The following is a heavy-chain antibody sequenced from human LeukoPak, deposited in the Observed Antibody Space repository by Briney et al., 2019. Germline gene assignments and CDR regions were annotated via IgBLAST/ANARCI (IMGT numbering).Heavy chain of an antibody. Sequence: SETLSLTCAVYGGSFSGYYWSWIRQPPGKGLEWIGEINHSGSTNYNPSLKSRVTISVDTSKNQFSLKLSSVTAADTAVYYCARVYSNYEGPPPYYFDYWGQGTLVTVSS. V-gene: IGHV4-34*01. J-gene: IGHJ4*02. CDR3: ARVYSNYEGPPPYYFDY. D-gene: IGHD4-11*01. CDR2: INHSGST. CDR1: GGSFSGYY.